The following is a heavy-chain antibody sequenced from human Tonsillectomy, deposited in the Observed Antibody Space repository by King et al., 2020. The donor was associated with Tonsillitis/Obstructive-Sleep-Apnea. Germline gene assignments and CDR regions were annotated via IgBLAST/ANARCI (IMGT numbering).Heavy chain of an antibody. CDR3: ARDQDYGSGSYFHYYYYMDV. V-gene: IGHV3-53*01. Sequence: EVQLVESGGGLIQPGGSLRLSCAASGFTVSSNYMSWVRQAPGKGLEWVSVIYSGGSTYYADSVKGRVTISRDNSKNTLYLQMNSLRAEDTAVYYCARDQDYGSGSYFHYYYYMDVWGKGTTVTVSS. D-gene: IGHD3-10*01. J-gene: IGHJ6*03. CDR2: IYSGGST. CDR1: GFTVSSNY.